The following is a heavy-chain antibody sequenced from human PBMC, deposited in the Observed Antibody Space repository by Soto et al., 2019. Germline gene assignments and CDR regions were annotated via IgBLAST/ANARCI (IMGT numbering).Heavy chain of an antibody. CDR3: AKATVLMVYAAYMDV. Sequence: EVQLLESGGGLVQPGGSLRLSCAASGFTFSSYAMSWVRQAPGKGLEGVSAISGSGGSTYYADSVKGRFTISRDNSKNTLYLQMNSLRAEDTAVYYCAKATVLMVYAAYMDVWGKGTTVTVSS. D-gene: IGHD2-8*01. J-gene: IGHJ6*03. V-gene: IGHV3-23*01. CDR1: GFTFSSYA. CDR2: ISGSGGST.